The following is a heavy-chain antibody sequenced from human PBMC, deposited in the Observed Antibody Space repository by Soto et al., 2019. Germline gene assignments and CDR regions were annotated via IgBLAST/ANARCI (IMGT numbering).Heavy chain of an antibody. CDR3: ARRYYGSGTYYPSYFDF. J-gene: IGHJ4*02. D-gene: IGHD3-10*01. CDR2: IYYSGST. V-gene: IGHV4-39*01. CDR1: GGSISSSSYY. Sequence: QLQLQESGPGLVKPSETLSLTCTVSGGSISSSSYYWGWIRQPPGKGLEWIGSIYYSGSTYYSPCLQSRVTISVDTSQNQFSLKRSSVTAADTAVYYCARRYYGSGTYYPSYFDFWGQGTLVTVSS.